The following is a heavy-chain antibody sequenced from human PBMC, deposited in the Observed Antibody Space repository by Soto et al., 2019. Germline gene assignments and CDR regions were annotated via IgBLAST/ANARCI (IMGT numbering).Heavy chain of an antibody. D-gene: IGHD5-18*01. CDR3: ARVFRLDTAMLHDAFDI. V-gene: IGHV3-53*01. J-gene: IGHJ3*02. CDR2: IYSGGNT. Sequence: EVQLVESGGGLIQPGGSLRLSCAASGLTVSSNYMSWVRQAPGKGLEWVAIIYSGGNTYYADSVKDRFTISRDNSRKTLYLQLNNLRDEDTGVYYCARVFRLDTAMLHDAFDIWCQGTMFTVSS. CDR1: GLTVSSNY.